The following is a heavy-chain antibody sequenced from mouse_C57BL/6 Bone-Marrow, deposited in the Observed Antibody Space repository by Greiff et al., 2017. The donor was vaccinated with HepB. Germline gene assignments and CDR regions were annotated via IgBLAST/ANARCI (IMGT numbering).Heavy chain of an antibody. CDR1: GYTFTSYW. CDR2: INPSSGYT. J-gene: IGHJ4*01. Sequence: VQLQQSGAELAKPGASVKLSCKASGYTFTSYWMHWVKQRPGQGLEWIGYINPSSGYTKYNQKFKDKATLTADKSSNTAYLQLSSLTSEDTAVYYCTTRDYDERGYAMDYWGQGTSVTVSS. V-gene: IGHV1-7*01. CDR3: TTRDYDERGYAMDY. D-gene: IGHD2-4*01.